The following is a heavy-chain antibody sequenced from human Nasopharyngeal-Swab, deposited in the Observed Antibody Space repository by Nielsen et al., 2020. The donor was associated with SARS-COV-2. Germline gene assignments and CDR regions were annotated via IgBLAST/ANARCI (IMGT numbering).Heavy chain of an antibody. CDR3: AKLPGIIAAHYHFDY. V-gene: IGHV3-23*01. D-gene: IGHD6-6*01. Sequence: GESLKISCAASGFTFSSYAMSWVRQAPGKGLEWVSAISGSGGSTYYADSVKGRFTISRDNSKNTLYLQMNSLRAEDTAVYYCAKLPGIIAAHYHFDYWGQGTLVTVSS. J-gene: IGHJ4*02. CDR1: GFTFSSYA. CDR2: ISGSGGST.